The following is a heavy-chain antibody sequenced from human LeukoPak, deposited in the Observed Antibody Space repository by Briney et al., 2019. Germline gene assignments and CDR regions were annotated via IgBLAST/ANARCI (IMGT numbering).Heavy chain of an antibody. V-gene: IGHV4-59*11. J-gene: IGHJ6*03. Sequence: SETLSLTCTVSGGSISSHYWSWIRQAPGKGLEWIGYIYYSGSTNYNPSLKSRVTISVDTSKNQFSLKLSSVTAADTAVYYCAREGLATSGYYYYMDVWGKGTTVTVSS. CDR3: AREGLATSGYYYYMDV. CDR1: GGSISSHY. CDR2: IYYSGST.